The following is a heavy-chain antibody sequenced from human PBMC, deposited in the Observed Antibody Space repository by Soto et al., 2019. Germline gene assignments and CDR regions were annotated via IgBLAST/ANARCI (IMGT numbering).Heavy chain of an antibody. Sequence: GGSLRLSCRASGFMFGDYAMSWFGQAPGKGLEWVGLIRSKAYGGTTEYAASVNGRFTISRDDSKSIAYLQMDSLETEDTAVYYCTRRQYLDYWGQGILVTVSS. CDR3: TRRQYLDY. CDR2: IRSKAYGGTT. CDR1: GFMFGDYA. J-gene: IGHJ4*02. V-gene: IGHV3-49*03.